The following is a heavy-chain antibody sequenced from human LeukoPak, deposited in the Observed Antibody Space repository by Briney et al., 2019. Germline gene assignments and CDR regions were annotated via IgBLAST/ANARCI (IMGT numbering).Heavy chain of an antibody. CDR2: ISSGSSYI. CDR3: ARDRDSGEGRTFDY. D-gene: IGHD5-24*01. CDR1: GFTFSSYA. V-gene: IGHV3-21*01. J-gene: IGHJ4*02. Sequence: KPWGSLRLSCVDSGFTFSSYAMNWVRQAPGKGLEWVSSISSGSSYIHYADSVKGRFTISRDNAKNSLYLQMNSLRGEDTAVYYCARDRDSGEGRTFDYWGQGALVTDPS.